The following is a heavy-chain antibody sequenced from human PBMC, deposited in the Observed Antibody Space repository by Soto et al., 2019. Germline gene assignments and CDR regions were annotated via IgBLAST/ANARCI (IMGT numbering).Heavy chain of an antibody. CDR1: GSTFSSYA. J-gene: IGHJ6*02. Sequence: GGSLRLSCAASGSTFSSYAMSWVRQAPGKGLEWVSAISGSGGSTYYADSVKGRFTISRDNSKNTLYLQMNSLRAEDTAVYYCAKDPAYGDYYYYYYGMDVWGQGTTVTVSS. D-gene: IGHD4-17*01. CDR2: ISGSGGST. CDR3: AKDPAYGDYYYYYYGMDV. V-gene: IGHV3-23*01.